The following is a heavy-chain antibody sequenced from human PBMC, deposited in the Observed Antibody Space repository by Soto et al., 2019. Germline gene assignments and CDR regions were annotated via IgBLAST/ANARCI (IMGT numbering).Heavy chain of an antibody. V-gene: IGHV1-69*01. Sequence: SCKASGGTFSSYAISWVRQAPGQGLEWMGGIIPIFGTANYAQKFQGRVTITADESTSTAYMELSSLRSEDTAVYYCARDRRAVAGTEFGYWGQGTLVTVSS. D-gene: IGHD6-19*01. CDR1: GGTFSSYA. CDR2: IIPIFGTA. J-gene: IGHJ4*02. CDR3: ARDRRAVAGTEFGY.